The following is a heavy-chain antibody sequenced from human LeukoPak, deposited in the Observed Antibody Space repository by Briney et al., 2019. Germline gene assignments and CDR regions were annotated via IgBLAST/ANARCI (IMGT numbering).Heavy chain of an antibody. J-gene: IGHJ5*02. Sequence: SVKVSCKASGGTFSSYAISWVRQAPGQGLEWMGRIIPIFGTANYAQKLQGRVTITTDESTSTAHMELSSLRSEDTAVYYCARLMTTYSSGHDPWGQGTLVTVSS. D-gene: IGHD6-19*01. CDR3: ARLMTTYSSGHDP. CDR2: IIPIFGTA. CDR1: GGTFSSYA. V-gene: IGHV1-69*05.